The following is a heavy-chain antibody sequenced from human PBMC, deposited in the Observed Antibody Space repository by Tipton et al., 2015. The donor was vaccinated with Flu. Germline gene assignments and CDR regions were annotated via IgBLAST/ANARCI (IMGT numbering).Heavy chain of an antibody. CDR3: ARDSDYGSGSYWIDY. CDR2: ISYDGSNQ. D-gene: IGHD3-10*01. CDR1: GFTFSNYG. Sequence: QVQLVQSGGGLVKPGWSLRLSCAAFGFTFSNYGMFWVRQAPGKGLEWVTTISYDGSNQYYADSVKGRFTISRDNSKNMVYLQMNSLRAEDTAVYYCARDSDYGSGSYWIDYWGQGTLVIVSS. J-gene: IGHJ4*02. V-gene: IGHV3-30*13.